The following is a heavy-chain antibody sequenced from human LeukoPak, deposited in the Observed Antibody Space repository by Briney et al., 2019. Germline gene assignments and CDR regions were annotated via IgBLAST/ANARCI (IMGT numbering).Heavy chain of an antibody. CDR1: GFTFISYS. V-gene: IGHV3-21*01. D-gene: IGHD1-26*01. J-gene: IGHJ1*01. CDR3: AKKLSGTYEEGMQQ. CDR2: ISSSSSYI. Sequence: KAGGALRLSGAASGFTFISYSMNGVRQAPGKGLEWVSSISSSSSYIYYADSVKGRFTISRDNAKNSLYLQMSSLRAEDTAVYYCAKKLSGTYEEGMQQWGQGTLVTVSS.